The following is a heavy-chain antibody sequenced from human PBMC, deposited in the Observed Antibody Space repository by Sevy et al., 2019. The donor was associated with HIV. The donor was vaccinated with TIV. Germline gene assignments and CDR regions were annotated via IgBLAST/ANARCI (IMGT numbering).Heavy chain of an antibody. J-gene: IGHJ4*02. V-gene: IGHV3-7*01. CDR1: GFTFSNYW. CDR2: IKHDGSEK. Sequence: GSLRLSCAASGFTFSNYWMTWVRQAPGKGLEWVANIKHDGSEKFYVDSVKGRFTISRDNAKNSLYLQMNSLRIEDTAVYYCASGDDYVWGSYRLIPTDYWGQGTLVTVSS. CDR3: ASGDDYVWGSYRLIPTDY. D-gene: IGHD3-16*02.